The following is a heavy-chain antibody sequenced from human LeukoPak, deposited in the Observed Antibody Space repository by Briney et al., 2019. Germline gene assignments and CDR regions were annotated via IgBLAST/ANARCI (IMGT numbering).Heavy chain of an antibody. Sequence: AGSLRLSCAASGFTFSNYYLSWIRQAPGKGQEWDSYISSSSSYTNYADSVKGRFTISRDNAKNSLYLQMNSLRAEDTAVYYCARATDWAFDYWGQGTLVTVSS. J-gene: IGHJ4*02. CDR3: ARATDWAFDY. D-gene: IGHD2-21*01. V-gene: IGHV3-11*05. CDR2: ISSSSSYT. CDR1: GFTFSNYY.